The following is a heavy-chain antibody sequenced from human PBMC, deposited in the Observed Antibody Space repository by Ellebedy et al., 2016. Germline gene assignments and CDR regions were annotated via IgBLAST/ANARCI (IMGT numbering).Heavy chain of an antibody. CDR3: AKAGFDILTPNPFDY. V-gene: IGHV3-21*05. Sequence: GGSLRLXXAASGFTFSSYNMNWVRQAPGKGLEWVSYISSSSSYTNYADSVKGRFTISRDNAKNSLYLQMNSLRAEDTAVYYCAKAGFDILTPNPFDYWGQGTLVTVSS. J-gene: IGHJ4*02. D-gene: IGHD3-9*01. CDR1: GFTFSSYN. CDR2: ISSSSSYT.